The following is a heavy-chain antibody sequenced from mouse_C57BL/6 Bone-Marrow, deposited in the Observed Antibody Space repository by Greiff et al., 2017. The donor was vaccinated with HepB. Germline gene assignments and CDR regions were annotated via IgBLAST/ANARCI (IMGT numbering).Heavy chain of an antibody. CDR2: IYPGSGST. V-gene: IGHV1-55*01. J-gene: IGHJ1*03. CDR3: ARFRYGSRRWYFDV. D-gene: IGHD1-1*01. CDR1: GYTFTSYW. Sequence: QVQLQQPGAELVKPGASVKMSCKASGYTFTSYWITWVKQRPGQGLEWIGDIYPGSGSTNYNEKFKSKATLTVDTSSSTAYMQLSSLTSEDSAVYYSARFRYGSRRWYFDVWGTGTTVTVSS.